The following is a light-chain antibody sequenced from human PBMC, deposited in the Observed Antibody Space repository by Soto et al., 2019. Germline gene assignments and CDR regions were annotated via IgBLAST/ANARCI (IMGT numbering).Light chain of an antibody. V-gene: IGKV2-28*01. CDR1: QSLLRSDGYND. CDR2: LTS. J-gene: IGKJ2*01. Sequence: DIVMTQSPLSLPVTPGEPASISCRSSQSLLRSDGYNDLDWYLQKPGRSPQLLIYLTSTRAFGVPDRFTGSASGTDFTLRISRVEAEDVGIYYCTQALRPPYTFGQGTKLEIK. CDR3: TQALRPPYT.